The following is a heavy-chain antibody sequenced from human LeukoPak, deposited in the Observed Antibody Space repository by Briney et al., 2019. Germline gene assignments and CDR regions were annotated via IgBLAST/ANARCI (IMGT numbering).Heavy chain of an antibody. Sequence: GGSLRLSCAGSGFTLSRYWMHWVRRAPGKGPVWVSRINPDGSSISYADSVKSRFTISRDNAKNTLYLQMNSPRAEDTAVYYCARDGGGMDVWGQGTTVTVSS. J-gene: IGHJ6*02. CDR3: ARDGGGMDV. CDR2: INPDGSSI. D-gene: IGHD3-16*01. V-gene: IGHV3-74*01. CDR1: GFTLSRYW.